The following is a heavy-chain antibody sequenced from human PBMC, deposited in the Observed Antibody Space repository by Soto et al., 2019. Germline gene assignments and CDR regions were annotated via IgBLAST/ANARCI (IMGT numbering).Heavy chain of an antibody. Sequence: GGSLRLSCAASGFTFSTHGMHWVRQAPGKGLEWVAVISFDGNNKYYADSVKGRFTISRDNSKNTLYLQMNSLRGEDTAVYYCAKSKYQGSYYGVDVWGQGTTVTVSS. V-gene: IGHV3-30*18. CDR2: ISFDGNNK. CDR3: AKSKYQGSYYGVDV. J-gene: IGHJ6*02. CDR1: GFTFSTHG. D-gene: IGHD2-2*01.